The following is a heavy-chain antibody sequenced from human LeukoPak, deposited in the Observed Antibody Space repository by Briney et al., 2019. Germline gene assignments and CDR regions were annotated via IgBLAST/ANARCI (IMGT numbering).Heavy chain of an antibody. J-gene: IGHJ3*02. V-gene: IGHV4-4*07. CDR3: ARDLYSSKTNDAFVI. CDR1: GGSISSYY. Sequence: SETLSLTCTVSGGSISSYYWSWIRQPAGKGLEWIGRIYTSGSTNYNPSLKSRVTISLDTSKNQFSLKLSSVTAADTAVYYCARDLYSSKTNDAFVIWGQGTMVTVSS. CDR2: IYTSGST. D-gene: IGHD6-13*01.